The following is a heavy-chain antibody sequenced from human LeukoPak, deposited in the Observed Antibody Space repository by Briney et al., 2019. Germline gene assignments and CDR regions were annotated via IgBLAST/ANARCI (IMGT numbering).Heavy chain of an antibody. CDR1: GYTFTGYY. V-gene: IGHV1-2*04. Sequence: ASVKVSCKASGYTFTGYYMHWVRQAPGQGLEWMGWINPNSGGTNYAQKFQGWVTMTRDTSASTVYMELSSLRSEDTAVYYCVSVYKYGMDVWGQGTTVTVSS. CDR3: VSVYKYGMDV. CDR2: INPNSGGT. J-gene: IGHJ6*02.